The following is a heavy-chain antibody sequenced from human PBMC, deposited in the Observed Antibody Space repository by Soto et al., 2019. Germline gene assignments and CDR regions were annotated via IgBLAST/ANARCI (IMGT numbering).Heavy chain of an antibody. V-gene: IGHV1-18*04. CDR3: AREINSSSGADAFDI. CDR2: ISAHNGDT. CDR1: GYSFATYG. Sequence: ASVKVSCKASGYSFATYGFSWVRQAPGQGLECVGWISAHNGDTNHAQKLQGRVTMTTDTSTSTAYMELRSLRSDDTAVYYCAREINSSSGADAFDIWGQGTMVTVSS. J-gene: IGHJ3*02. D-gene: IGHD6-6*01.